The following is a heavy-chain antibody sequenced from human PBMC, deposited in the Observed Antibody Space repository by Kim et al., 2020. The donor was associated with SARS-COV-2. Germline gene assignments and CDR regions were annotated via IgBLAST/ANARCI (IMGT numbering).Heavy chain of an antibody. CDR1: GFTFSSYA. V-gene: IGHV3-30*04. CDR2: ISYDGSNK. J-gene: IGHJ3*02. Sequence: RGSLRLSCAASGFTFSSYAMHWVRQAPGKGLEWVAVISYDGSNKYYADSVKGRFTISRDNSKNTLYLQMNSLRAEDTAVYYCARGTMYYDYVWGRADAFDIWGQGTMVTVSS. D-gene: IGHD3-16*01. CDR3: ARGTMYYDYVWGRADAFDI.